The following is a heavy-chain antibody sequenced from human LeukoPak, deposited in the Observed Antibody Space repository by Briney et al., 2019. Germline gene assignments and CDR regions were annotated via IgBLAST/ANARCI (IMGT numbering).Heavy chain of an antibody. Sequence: GGSLRLSCAASGFTFSNNAMSWVRQAPGRGLEWVSATSTSGGSAYYADSVKGRFTISRDNSKNTLYLQMDSLRADDTAVYYCARYSGSYYYPPAWDLWGQGTLVTVSS. V-gene: IGHV3-23*01. CDR3: ARYSGSYYYPPAWDL. CDR2: TSTSGGSA. D-gene: IGHD1-26*01. J-gene: IGHJ4*02. CDR1: GFTFSNNA.